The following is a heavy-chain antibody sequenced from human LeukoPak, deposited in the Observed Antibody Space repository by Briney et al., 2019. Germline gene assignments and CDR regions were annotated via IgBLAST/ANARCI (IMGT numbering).Heavy chain of an antibody. CDR1: GYSFTSYW. CDR3: ARHSTVTTEAPHDY. Sequence: GESLKISCKGSGYSFTSYWIGWVRQVPGKGLEWMGIIYPGDSNIKYSPSFQGHVTISADKSISTAYLQWSSLKASDTAMYYCARHSTVTTEAPHDYWGQGTLVTVSS. J-gene: IGHJ4*02. D-gene: IGHD4-17*01. V-gene: IGHV5-51*01. CDR2: IYPGDSNI.